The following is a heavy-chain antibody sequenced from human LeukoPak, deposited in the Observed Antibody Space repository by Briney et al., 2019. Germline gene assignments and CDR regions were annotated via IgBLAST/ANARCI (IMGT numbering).Heavy chain of an antibody. D-gene: IGHD6-6*01. CDR3: AKDVEYGSASGIGI. Sequence: GGSLRLSCAASGCLFSTCGMHWVGQAPGKGLEWVAIIWHDGSNKYYADSVKGRFTISRDNSKNTLYLQMNSLRVEDTAVYYCAKDVEYGSASGIGIWGQGNLVTVSS. CDR2: IWHDGSNK. V-gene: IGHV3-33*06. J-gene: IGHJ4*02. CDR1: GCLFSTCG.